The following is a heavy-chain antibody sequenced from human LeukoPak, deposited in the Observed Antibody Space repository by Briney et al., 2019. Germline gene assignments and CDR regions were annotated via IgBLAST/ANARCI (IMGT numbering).Heavy chain of an antibody. D-gene: IGHD6-19*01. J-gene: IGHJ4*02. Sequence: SETLSLICAVYGGSFSGYYWSWIRQPPGKGLEWIGEINHSGSTNYNPSLKSRVTISVDTSKNQFSLKLSSVTAADTAVYYCAGNPWYSSGWYGHDYWGQGTLVTVSS. CDR2: INHSGST. CDR3: AGNPWYSSGWYGHDY. CDR1: GGSFSGYY. V-gene: IGHV4-34*01.